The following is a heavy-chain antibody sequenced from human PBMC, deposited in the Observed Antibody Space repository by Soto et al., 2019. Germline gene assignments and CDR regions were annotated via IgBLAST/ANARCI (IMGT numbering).Heavy chain of an antibody. D-gene: IGHD2-2*01. Sequence: ASVKVSCKASGYTFTDYTMHWVRQAPGQRLEWMGWINAVNGNTKYSQKFQGRVTITRDTSASTAYMELSSLRSEDTAVYYCARDLGYCSSTSCYVYYFSDEDVWGKGATVTLAS. CDR2: INAVNGNT. V-gene: IGHV1-3*01. CDR1: GYTFTDYT. J-gene: IGHJ6*03. CDR3: ARDLGYCSSTSCYVYYFSDEDV.